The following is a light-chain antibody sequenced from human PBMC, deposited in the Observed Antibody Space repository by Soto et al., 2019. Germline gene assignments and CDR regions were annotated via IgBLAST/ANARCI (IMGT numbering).Light chain of an antibody. V-gene: IGLV1-51*01. CDR2: DNS. J-gene: IGLJ2*01. CDR1: DSNIGNNY. CDR3: GSWDSRRRAVV. Sequence: QAVVTQPPSVSAAPGQRVTISCSGSDSNIGNNYVAWYQHVPGTAPKLLIYDNSERPSGIPGRFSGSKSGTSATLGITGLQAGYEADYYCGSWDSRRRAVVFGGGTKLTVL.